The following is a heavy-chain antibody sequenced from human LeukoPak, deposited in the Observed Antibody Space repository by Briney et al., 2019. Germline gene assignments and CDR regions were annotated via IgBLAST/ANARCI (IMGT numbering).Heavy chain of an antibody. J-gene: IGHJ4*02. CDR1: GFTFSSYS. Sequence: PGGSLRLSCAASGFTFSSYSMNWVRQAPGKGLEWVSYISSSSSSSTIYYADSVKGRFTISRDNAKNSLYLQMNSLRAEDTALYYCAKDHSGYSYGRFDYWGQGTLVTVSS. V-gene: IGHV3-48*04. CDR2: ISSSSSSSTI. D-gene: IGHD5-18*01. CDR3: AKDHSGYSYGRFDY.